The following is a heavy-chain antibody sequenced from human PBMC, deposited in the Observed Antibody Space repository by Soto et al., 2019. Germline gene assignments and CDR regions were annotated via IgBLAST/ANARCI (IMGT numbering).Heavy chain of an antibody. V-gene: IGHV3-33*01. CDR3: ARGMRGYCSSTSCYALDY. J-gene: IGHJ4*02. D-gene: IGHD2-2*01. CDR1: GFTFSSYG. CDR2: IWYDGSNK. Sequence: QVQLVESGGGVVQPGRSLRLSCAASGFTFSSYGMHWVRQAPGKGLEWVAVIWYDGSNKYYADSVKGRFTISRDNSKNTLYLQMNRLRAEDTAVYYCARGMRGYCSSTSCYALDYWGQGTLVTVSS.